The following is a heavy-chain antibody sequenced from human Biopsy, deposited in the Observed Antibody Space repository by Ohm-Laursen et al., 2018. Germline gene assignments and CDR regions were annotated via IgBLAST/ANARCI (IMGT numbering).Heavy chain of an antibody. CDR2: IDPNSDDT. Sequence: ASVKVSCKVSGYTFGNYGVSWARQAPGQGLEWVGRIDPNSDDTKYAQKFQGRIAMTTDTSITTAYLEVSSLTSDDAAVYFCARASAYGVFDVWGQGTIVTVSS. J-gene: IGHJ3*01. V-gene: IGHV1-2*06. CDR3: ARASAYGVFDV. CDR1: GYTFGNYG. D-gene: IGHD4/OR15-4a*01.